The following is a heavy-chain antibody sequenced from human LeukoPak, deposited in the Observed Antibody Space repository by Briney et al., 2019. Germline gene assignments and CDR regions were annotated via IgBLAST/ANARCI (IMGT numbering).Heavy chain of an antibody. J-gene: IGHJ3*02. CDR1: GFTFTSSA. Sequence: SVKVSCKASGFTFTSSAMQWVRQARGQRLEWIGWIVVGSGNTNYAQKFQERDTITRDMSTSTAYMELSSLRSEDTAVYYCAAGASSGWYFDGDAFDIWGQGTMVTVSS. CDR3: AAGASSGWYFDGDAFDI. D-gene: IGHD6-19*01. CDR2: IVVGSGNT. V-gene: IGHV1-58*02.